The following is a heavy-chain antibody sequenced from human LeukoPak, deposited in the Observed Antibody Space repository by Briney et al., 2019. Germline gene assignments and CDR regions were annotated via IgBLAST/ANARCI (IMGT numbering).Heavy chain of an antibody. CDR3: ARGSHGGNPWDYGLDV. V-gene: IGHV3-30*02. D-gene: IGHD4-23*01. Sequence: GGSLRLSCAASGFTFSSYGMHWVRQAPGKGLEWVAFIRYDGSNKYYADSVKGRFTISRDNSKNTLYLQMNSLRAEDTAVYYCARGSHGGNPWDYGLDVWGQGTTVTVSS. CDR1: GFTFSSYG. CDR2: IRYDGSNK. J-gene: IGHJ6*02.